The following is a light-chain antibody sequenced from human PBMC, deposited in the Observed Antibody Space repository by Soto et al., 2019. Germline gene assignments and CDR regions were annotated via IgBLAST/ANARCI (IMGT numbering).Light chain of an antibody. CDR2: DVS. V-gene: IGLV2-14*01. CDR3: SSYTSSSTPV. Sequence: QSALTQPASVSGSPGQSITISCTGTSSDVGGYNYVSWYQQHPGKAPKLMIYDVSNRPSGVSNRFSGSKSGNTASLTISGLQAEGEADYYCSSYTSSSTPVFGGGTKPTVL. J-gene: IGLJ2*01. CDR1: SSDVGGYNY.